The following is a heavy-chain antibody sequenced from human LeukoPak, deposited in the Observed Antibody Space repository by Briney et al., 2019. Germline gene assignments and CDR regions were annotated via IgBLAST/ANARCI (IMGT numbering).Heavy chain of an antibody. D-gene: IGHD6-13*01. J-gene: IGHJ4*02. CDR3: ASGVGIAAAGPTNDY. CDR2: IIPILGIA. CDR1: GGTFSSYT. V-gene: IGHV1-69*02. Sequence: GSSVKVSCEASGGTFSSYTISWVRQAPGQGLEWMGRIIPILGIANYAQKFQGRVTITADKSTSTAYMELSSLRSEGTAVYYCASGVGIAAAGPTNDYWGQGTLVTVSS.